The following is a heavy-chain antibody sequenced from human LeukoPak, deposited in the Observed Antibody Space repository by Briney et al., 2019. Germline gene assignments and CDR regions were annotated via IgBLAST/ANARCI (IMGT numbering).Heavy chain of an antibody. Sequence: GGSLRLSCKASGFTFTVYWMTWVRQAPGKGLEWVANINHDGTEKYYVDSVKGRFTISRENAKNSLFLQMSSLRAEDTAVYYCARLEMATIYWGQGTLVSVSS. J-gene: IGHJ4*02. CDR2: INHDGTEK. V-gene: IGHV3-7*01. CDR1: GFTFTVYW. D-gene: IGHD5-24*01. CDR3: ARLEMATIY.